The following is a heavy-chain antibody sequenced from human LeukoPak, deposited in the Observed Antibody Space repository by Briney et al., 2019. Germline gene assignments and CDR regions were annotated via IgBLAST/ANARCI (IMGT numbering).Heavy chain of an antibody. Sequence: ASVKVSCKASGYTFTGYYMHWVRQAPGQGLEWMGRINPNSGGTNYAQKFQGRDTMTRDTSISTAYMELSRLRSDDTAVYYCAREKVRQSGMDVWGQGTTVTVSS. D-gene: IGHD2-2*01. CDR2: INPNSGGT. CDR1: GYTFTGYY. CDR3: AREKVRQSGMDV. J-gene: IGHJ6*02. V-gene: IGHV1-2*06.